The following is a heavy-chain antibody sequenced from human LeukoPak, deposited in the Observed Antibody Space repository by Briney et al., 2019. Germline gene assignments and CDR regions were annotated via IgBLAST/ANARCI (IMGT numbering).Heavy chain of an antibody. J-gene: IGHJ4*02. CDR2: INHSGST. Sequence: PSETLSLTCAVYGGSFSGYYWSWIRQPPGKGLEWIGEINHSGSTNYNPSLKSRVTISVDTSKSQFSLKLSSVTAEDTAVYYRASVVVVPAAITSVGYFDYWGQGTLVTVSS. CDR1: GGSFSGYY. D-gene: IGHD2-2*02. V-gene: IGHV4-34*01. CDR3: ASVVVVPAAITSVGYFDY.